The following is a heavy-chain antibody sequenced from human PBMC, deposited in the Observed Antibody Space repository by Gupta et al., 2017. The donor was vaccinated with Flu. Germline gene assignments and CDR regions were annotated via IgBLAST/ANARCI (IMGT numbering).Heavy chain of an antibody. Sequence: QVQLVQSGADMKVPGASVTVSCKASGYTFPAFYIHWVRQAPGQGLEWVGWVNPTTGGTKYAQKYQGRVKMTSDTSISTVFMEVTSLASDDTAIYYCARGLLDYWGQGTLVTVSS. D-gene: IGHD2-15*01. V-gene: IGHV1-2*02. CDR1: GYTFPAFY. CDR2: VNPTTGGT. CDR3: ARGLLDY. J-gene: IGHJ4*02.